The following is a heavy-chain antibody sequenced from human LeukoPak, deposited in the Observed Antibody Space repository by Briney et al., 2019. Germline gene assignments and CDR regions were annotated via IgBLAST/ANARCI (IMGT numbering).Heavy chain of an antibody. CDR3: AKATYSSGWHVRDY. V-gene: IGHV3-23*01. J-gene: IGHJ4*02. CDR1: GFTFSSYA. CDR2: ISASGGNT. Sequence: GGSLRLSCAASGFTFSSYAISWVRQAPGKGLEWVSAISASGGNTYYADSVKGRFTISRDNSKNTLYLQMNSLRAEDTAIYYCAKATYSSGWHVRDYWGLGTPVTVSS. D-gene: IGHD6-19*01.